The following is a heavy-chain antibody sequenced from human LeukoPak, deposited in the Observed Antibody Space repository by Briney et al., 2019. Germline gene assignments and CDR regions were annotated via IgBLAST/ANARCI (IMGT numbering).Heavy chain of an antibody. Sequence: PGGSLRLSCAASGFTFSNYWMTWVRQVPGMGLEWVASIKEDGSDRYNVDSVKGRFTISRDNAKNSLSLQMSSLRAEDTAVYYCASTLTFDNWGLGILVTVSS. CDR1: GFTFSNYW. V-gene: IGHV3-7*01. J-gene: IGHJ3*02. CDR2: IKEDGSDR. CDR3: ASTLTFDN.